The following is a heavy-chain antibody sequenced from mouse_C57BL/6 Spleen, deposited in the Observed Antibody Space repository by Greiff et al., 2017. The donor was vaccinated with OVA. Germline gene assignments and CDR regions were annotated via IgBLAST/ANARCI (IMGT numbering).Heavy chain of an antibody. CDR3: AREDYYGSSLLNY. CDR1: GYTFTSYW. Sequence: VQLQQPGAELVRPGSSVKLSCKASGYTFTSYWMDWVKQRPGQGLEWIGNIYPSDSETHYNQKFKDKATLTVDKSSSTAYMQLSSLTSEDSAVYYCAREDYYGSSLLNYWGQGTTLTVSS. J-gene: IGHJ2*01. V-gene: IGHV1-61*01. D-gene: IGHD1-1*01. CDR2: IYPSDSET.